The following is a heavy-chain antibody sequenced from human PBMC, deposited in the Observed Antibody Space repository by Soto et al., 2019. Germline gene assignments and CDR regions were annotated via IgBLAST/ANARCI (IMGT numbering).Heavy chain of an antibody. CDR2: TYYRSKWRY. CDR3: ARGYVDRGLDY. D-gene: IGHD3-10*01. V-gene: IGHV6-1*01. J-gene: IGHJ4*02. Sequence: SQTHSLSCPISGDRFCSNSAGSHGIRQSPSRGLEWLGRTYYRSKWRYDYAVSVKSRITINPDTSKNQFSLQLESVTPEDTAVYSCARGYVDRGLDYWGLGTLVTVSS. CDR1: GDRFCSNSAG.